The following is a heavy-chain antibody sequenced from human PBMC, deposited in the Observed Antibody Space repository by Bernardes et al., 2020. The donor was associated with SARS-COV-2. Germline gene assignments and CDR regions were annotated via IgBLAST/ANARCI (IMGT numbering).Heavy chain of an antibody. V-gene: IGHV1-2*02. CDR3: ATDRGFATLVPQAIEV. D-gene: IGHD2-2*02. Sequence: ASVKVSCKASGYTFTGYYMHWVRQAPGQGFEWMGWINPHRGGTSFAQKFQGRITMTRDTSISTAYMELTRLTSDDTAVYYCATDRGFATLVPQAIEVWGQGTLVTVSS. CDR2: INPHRGGT. CDR1: GYTFTGYY. J-gene: IGHJ4*02.